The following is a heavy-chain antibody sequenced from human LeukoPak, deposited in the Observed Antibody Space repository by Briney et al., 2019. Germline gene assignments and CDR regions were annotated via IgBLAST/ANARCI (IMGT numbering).Heavy chain of an antibody. CDR1: GGSISSGSYY. V-gene: IGHV4-61*02. D-gene: IGHD3-9*01. CDR3: ARGAYYDILTGYYNFDY. J-gene: IGHJ4*02. CDR2: IYTSGST. Sequence: SETLSLTCTVSGGSISSGSYYWSWIRQPAGKGLEWIGRIYTSGSTNYNPSLKSRVTISVDTSKNQFSLKLSSVTAADTAVYYCARGAYYDILTGYYNFDYWGQGTLVTVSS.